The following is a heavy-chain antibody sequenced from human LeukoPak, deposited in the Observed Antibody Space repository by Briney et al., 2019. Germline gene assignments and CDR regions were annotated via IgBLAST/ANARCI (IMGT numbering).Heavy chain of an antibody. V-gene: IGHV4-59*01. CDR2: VYYSGTT. D-gene: IGHD6-19*01. CDR3: ARSTGQWLVQYYSDS. J-gene: IGHJ4*02. CDR1: GGSISSYY. Sequence: SETLSLTCTVSGGSISSYYWSWIRQPPGKGLEWIGYVYYSGTTNYNPSLTSRVAISVDTSKNQFSLKLSSVTAADTAVYYCARSTGQWLVQYYSDSWGQGTLVTVSS.